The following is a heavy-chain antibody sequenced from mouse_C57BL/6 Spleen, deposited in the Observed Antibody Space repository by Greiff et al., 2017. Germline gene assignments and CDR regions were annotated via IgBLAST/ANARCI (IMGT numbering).Heavy chain of an antibody. J-gene: IGHJ2*01. Sequence: QVQLQQSGPELVKPGASVTISCTASGYAFSSSWMNWVKQRPGKGLEWIGRIYPGDGDTNYHGKFKGKATLTADKTSSTAYMQLSSLTSEDSAVYFCARGGIYECPGENWGKGTTLTVSS. D-gene: IGHD6-1*01. CDR3: ARGGIYECPGEN. CDR1: GYAFSSSW. V-gene: IGHV1-82*01. CDR2: IYPGDGDT.